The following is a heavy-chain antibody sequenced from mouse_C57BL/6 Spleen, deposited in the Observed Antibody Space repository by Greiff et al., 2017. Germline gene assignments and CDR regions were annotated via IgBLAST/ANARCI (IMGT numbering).Heavy chain of an antibody. CDR1: GFNIKDYY. D-gene: IGHD1-1*01. Sequence: VQLQQSGAELVRPGASVKLSCTASGFNIKDYYMHWVKQRPEQGLDWIGRIDPEDGDTEYAPKFQGKATMTADTSSNTAYLQLSSLTSDDTAVYYCTTVITTVSRGYYFDYWGQGTTLTVSS. V-gene: IGHV14-1*01. CDR3: TTVITTVSRGYYFDY. CDR2: IDPEDGDT. J-gene: IGHJ2*01.